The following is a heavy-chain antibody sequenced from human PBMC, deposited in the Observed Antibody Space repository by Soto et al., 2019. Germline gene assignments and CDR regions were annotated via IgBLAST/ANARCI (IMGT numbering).Heavy chain of an antibody. J-gene: IGHJ5*02. CDR1: GGSISSGDYY. V-gene: IGHV4-31*03. CDR2: IYYSGST. D-gene: IGHD6-19*01. CDR3: ASASGGWPPDS. Sequence: SETLCLTCTVSGGSISSGDYYWSWIRQHPGRGLKWIGYIYYSGSTYYNPSLKGRVTISVDTSKNQFSLKLSSVTAADTAVYYCASASGGWPPDSWGQGTLVTVSS.